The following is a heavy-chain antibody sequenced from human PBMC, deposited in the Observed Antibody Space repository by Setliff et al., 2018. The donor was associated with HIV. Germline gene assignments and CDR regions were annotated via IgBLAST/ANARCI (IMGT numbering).Heavy chain of an antibody. J-gene: IGHJ4*02. CDR2: ISAYNGNT. CDR1: GYSFHSYG. Sequence: ASVKVSCKAAGYSFHSYGLSWVRQAPGQGLEWMGWISAYNGNTNYAQKLQGRVTMTTDTSTSTAYMELSSLRSEDTAVYYCARDLLLRWLDYWGQGTLVTVSS. CDR3: ARDLLLRWLDY. V-gene: IGHV1-18*01. D-gene: IGHD4-17*01.